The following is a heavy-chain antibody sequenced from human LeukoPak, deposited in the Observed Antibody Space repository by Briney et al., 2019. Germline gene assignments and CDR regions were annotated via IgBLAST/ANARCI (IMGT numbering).Heavy chain of an antibody. CDR3: ARDQDIVVVVAATKRLYYYGMDV. CDR2: IYYSGST. J-gene: IGHJ6*02. V-gene: IGHV4-59*01. D-gene: IGHD2-15*01. CDR1: GGSISSYY. Sequence: SETLSLTCTVSGGSISSYYWSWIRQPPGKGLEWIGYIYYSGSTNYNPSLKSRVTISVDTSKNQFSLKLSSVTAADTAVYYCARDQDIVVVVAATKRLYYYGMDVWAKGPRSPSP.